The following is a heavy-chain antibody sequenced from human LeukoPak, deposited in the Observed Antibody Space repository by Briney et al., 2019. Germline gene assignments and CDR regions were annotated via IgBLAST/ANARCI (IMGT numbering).Heavy chain of an antibody. J-gene: IGHJ4*02. D-gene: IGHD2-15*01. V-gene: IGHV4-39*01. Sequence: SETLSLTCTVSGGSISSSSYYWGWIRQPPGKGLEWIGSIYYSGSPYYNPSLKSRVTISVDTSKKQFSLKLNSVTPEDTAVYYCAKGFSPSTPGGFDYWGQGTLVTVSS. CDR1: GGSISSSSYY. CDR3: AKGFSPSTPGGFDY. CDR2: IYYSGSP.